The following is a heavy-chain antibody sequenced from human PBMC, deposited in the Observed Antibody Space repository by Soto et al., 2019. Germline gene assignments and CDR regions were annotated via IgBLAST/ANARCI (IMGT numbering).Heavy chain of an antibody. D-gene: IGHD2-2*02. CDR2: IYPGDSDT. Sequence: GESLKISCKGSGYSFTSYWIGWVRQMPGKGLEWMGIIYPGDSDTRYSPSFQGQVTISADKSISTAYLQWSSLKASDTAMYYCARADLGYCSSTSCYKRRGDNLFDPWGQGTLVTVSS. V-gene: IGHV5-51*01. J-gene: IGHJ5*02. CDR3: ARADLGYCSSTSCYKRRGDNLFDP. CDR1: GYSFTSYW.